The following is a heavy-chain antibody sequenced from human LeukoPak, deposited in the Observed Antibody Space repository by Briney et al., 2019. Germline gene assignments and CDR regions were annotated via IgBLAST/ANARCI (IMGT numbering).Heavy chain of an antibody. D-gene: IGHD6-13*01. J-gene: IGHJ4*02. CDR1: GFTFSSYD. V-gene: IGHV3-13*04. CDR2: IGTAGDT. Sequence: GGSLRLSCAASGFTFSSYDMHWVRQAPGKGLEWVSAIGTAGDTYYPGSVKGRFTISRENAKNSLYLQMNSLRAGDTAVYYCARGGSSRYLGYWGQGTLVTVSS. CDR3: ARGGSSRYLGY.